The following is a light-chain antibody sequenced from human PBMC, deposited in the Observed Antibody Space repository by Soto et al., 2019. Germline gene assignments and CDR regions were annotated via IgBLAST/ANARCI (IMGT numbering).Light chain of an antibody. V-gene: IGLV2-14*01. CDR2: EVR. Sequence: SALTQPASVSGSPGQTITISCTGTSSDIGGYDYVSWYQQRPGKAPKLMIYEVRYRPSGVSNRFSGSKSGNTASLTISGLQAEDEAVYYCCSYTRTSNHYFFGSGTKVTVL. CDR3: CSYTRTSNHYF. CDR1: SSDIGGYDY. J-gene: IGLJ1*01.